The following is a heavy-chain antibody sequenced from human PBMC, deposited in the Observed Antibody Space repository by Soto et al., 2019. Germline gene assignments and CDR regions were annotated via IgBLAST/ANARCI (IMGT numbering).Heavy chain of an antibody. J-gene: IGHJ6*02. Sequence: LSLTCVISGDSVSSNSVAWNWIRQSPSRGLEWLGRTSYRSRSYNNYAVSVRSRISIKSDTSRNQFSLQLKSVTPEDTAVYYCARAPVYYDKDSGMDVWGRGTTVTAP. CDR1: GDSVSSNSVA. CDR3: ARAPVYYDKDSGMDV. V-gene: IGHV6-1*01. D-gene: IGHD3-16*01. CDR2: TSYRSRSYN.